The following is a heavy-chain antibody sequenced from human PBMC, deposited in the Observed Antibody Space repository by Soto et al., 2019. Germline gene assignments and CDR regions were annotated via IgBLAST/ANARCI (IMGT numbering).Heavy chain of an antibody. Sequence: SETLSLTCAVYGGSFSGYYWSWIRQPPGKGLEWIGEINHSGSTYYNPSLKSRVTISVDTSKNQFSLKLSSVTAADTAVYYCARHSYYYGSTYGCWLDPWGQGTQVTVSS. J-gene: IGHJ5*02. D-gene: IGHD3-10*01. V-gene: IGHV4-34*01. CDR1: GGSFSGYY. CDR3: ARHSYYYGSTYGCWLDP. CDR2: INHSGST.